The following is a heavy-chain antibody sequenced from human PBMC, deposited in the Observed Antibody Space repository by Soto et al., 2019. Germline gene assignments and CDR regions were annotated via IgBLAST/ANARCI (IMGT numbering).Heavy chain of an antibody. CDR3: GRAPGYSYYYGMDV. CDR1: GGTFSSYA. V-gene: IGHV1-69*13. Sequence: SVKVSCKASGGTFSSYAISWVRQAPGQGLEWMGGIIPIFGTANYAQKFQGRVTITADESTSTAAMELSSLRSEDKAGYYCGRAPGYSYYYGMDVWGQGTTVTVSS. J-gene: IGHJ6*02. CDR2: IIPIFGTA.